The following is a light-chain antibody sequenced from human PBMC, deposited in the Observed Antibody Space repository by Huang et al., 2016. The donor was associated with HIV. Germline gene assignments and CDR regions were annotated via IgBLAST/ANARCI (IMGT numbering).Light chain of an antibody. CDR3: QQSYSNLWT. CDR1: QPINAY. CDR2: AAS. J-gene: IGKJ1*01. V-gene: IGKV1-39*01. Sequence: DIQLTQSPSSLSASVGDRVTITCRASQPINAYVAWYQQKPGEAPKLLIYAASNLQHGVPSRFRGGGSGTDFTLTSSDLQPEDFATYYCQQSYSNLWTFGHGTKVEV.